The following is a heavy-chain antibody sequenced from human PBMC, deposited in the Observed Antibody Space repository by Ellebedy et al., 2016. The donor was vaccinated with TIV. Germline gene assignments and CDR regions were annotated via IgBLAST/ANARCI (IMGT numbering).Heavy chain of an antibody. V-gene: IGHV3-48*04. CDR1: GFTLSSSA. D-gene: IGHD6-6*01. Sequence: PGGSLRLSCAASGFTLSSSAMNRVRQAPGKGLEWVAYISSSSSNIHYADSVKGRFTVSRDNAKNSLYLQMNSLRAEDTAVYYCARDQSIGSRLVYYFDYWGQGTLVTVSS. J-gene: IGHJ4*02. CDR3: ARDQSIGSRLVYYFDY. CDR2: ISSSSSNI.